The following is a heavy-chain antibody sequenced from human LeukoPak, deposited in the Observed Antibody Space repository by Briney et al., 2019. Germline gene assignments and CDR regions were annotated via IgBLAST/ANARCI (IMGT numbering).Heavy chain of an antibody. Sequence: ASVKVSCKASGYNFAVCYMHWVRQAPGHGLEWMGWINPNSGGTNYAQTFQGRVTVTSDTTMNTAYMELTRLTSDDSAMYYCARSKYDVLTGSPDYWGQGTLVTVSS. D-gene: IGHD3-9*01. CDR3: ARSKYDVLTGSPDY. CDR2: INPNSGGT. J-gene: IGHJ4*02. CDR1: GYNFAVCY. V-gene: IGHV1-2*02.